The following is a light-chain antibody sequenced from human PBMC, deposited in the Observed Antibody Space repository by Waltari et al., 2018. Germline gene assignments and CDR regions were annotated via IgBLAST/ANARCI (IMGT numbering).Light chain of an antibody. V-gene: IGLV1-47*01. CDR1: SSNIGSTS. CDR3: AVWDDNLYGVV. CDR2: RNF. Sequence: QSVLTQPPSASGAPGQRVTISCSGSSSNIGSTSVHWYQQFPGTAPRLLIYRNFQGPSGVPERFSGSKSGTSASLAISGLRSEDEADYYCAVWDDNLYGVVFGGGTKLTVL. J-gene: IGLJ2*01.